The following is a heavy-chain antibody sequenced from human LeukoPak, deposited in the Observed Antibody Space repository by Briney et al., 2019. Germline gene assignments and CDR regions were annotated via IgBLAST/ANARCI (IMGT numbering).Heavy chain of an antibody. CDR2: ISSSGGNT. V-gene: IGHV3-23*01. D-gene: IGHD2-15*01. Sequence: GGSLRLSCAASGFTFSSYAMSWVRQAPGKGLEWVSSISSSGGNTYYAGSVRGRFTISRDNSKNTLYLQMNSLRAEDTAVYFCATLNTPFDYWGQGILVTASS. J-gene: IGHJ4*02. CDR1: GFTFSSYA. CDR3: ATLNTPFDY.